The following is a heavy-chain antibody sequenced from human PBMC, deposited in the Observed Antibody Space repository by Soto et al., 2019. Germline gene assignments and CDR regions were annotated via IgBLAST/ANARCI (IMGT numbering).Heavy chain of an antibody. V-gene: IGHV4-39*01. CDR3: ARSTVFDY. Sequence: SETLSLTCTVSGGSISSSSYYWGWIRQPPGKGLEWIGSIYYSGSTYYNPSLKSRVTISVDTSKNQFSLKLSSVTAADTAVYYCARSTVFDYWGQGTLVTVS. J-gene: IGHJ4*02. CDR1: GGSISSSSYY. D-gene: IGHD1-26*01. CDR2: IYYSGST.